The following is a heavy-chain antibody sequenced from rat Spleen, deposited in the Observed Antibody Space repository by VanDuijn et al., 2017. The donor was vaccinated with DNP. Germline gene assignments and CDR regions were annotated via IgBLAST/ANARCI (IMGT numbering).Heavy chain of an antibody. Sequence: QVQLKESGPGLVQPSQTLSLTCTVSGFSLTNYAVGWVRQPPGKGLEWIAAVSSGGNTYYNSGLKSRLSISRDTSKSQVFLKMNSLQTEDTAIYFCSRDRDSLGIRTWYFDFWGPGTMVTVSS. CDR2: VSSGGNT. V-gene: IGHV2S12*01. CDR1: GFSLTNYA. J-gene: IGHJ1*01. CDR3: SRDRDSLGIRTWYFDF. D-gene: IGHD1-4*01.